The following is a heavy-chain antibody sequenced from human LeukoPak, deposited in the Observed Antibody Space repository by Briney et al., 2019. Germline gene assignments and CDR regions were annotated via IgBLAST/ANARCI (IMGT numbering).Heavy chain of an antibody. J-gene: IGHJ4*02. V-gene: IGHV5-10-1*01. CDR3: ASVYAGDFDY. CDR2: IDPSDSHT. Sequence: GESLKISCQGSGYSFSTYWITWVRQMPGKGLEWVGRIDPSDSHTNYSPSFQGRVTISADKSISTAYLQWSSLKASDTAMYYCASVYAGDFDYWGQGTLVTVSS. D-gene: IGHD2-8*01. CDR1: GYSFSTYW.